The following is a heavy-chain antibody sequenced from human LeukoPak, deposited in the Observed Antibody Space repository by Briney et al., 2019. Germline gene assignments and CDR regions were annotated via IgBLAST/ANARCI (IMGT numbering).Heavy chain of an antibody. CDR1: GFTFSSHG. V-gene: IGHV3-23*01. CDR3: AKNLLGSGAYSWYFDL. J-gene: IGHJ2*01. Sequence: PGGSLRLSCTASGFTFSSHGMSWVRQTQGKGLEWVSSISTSGDGTVYADSVKGRVTISRDNSKNTLYLQMNSLRAEDTAVYSCAKNLLGSGAYSWYFDLWGRGTLVTVSS. CDR2: ISTSGDGT. D-gene: IGHD1-26*01.